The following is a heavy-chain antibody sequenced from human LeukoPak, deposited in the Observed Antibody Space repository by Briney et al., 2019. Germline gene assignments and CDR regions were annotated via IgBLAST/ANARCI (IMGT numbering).Heavy chain of an antibody. V-gene: IGHV4-39*07. J-gene: IGHJ4*02. CDR2: IFYTGNT. CDR3: ARDPRTGPIDY. CDR1: GGSISSYY. Sequence: TSETLSLTCTVSGGSISSYYWGWIRQPPGKGLEWIGSIFYTGNTYYNPSLKSRVTMSVDTSKNQFSLKLSSETAADTAVYYCARDPRTGPIDYWGQGTLVTVSS.